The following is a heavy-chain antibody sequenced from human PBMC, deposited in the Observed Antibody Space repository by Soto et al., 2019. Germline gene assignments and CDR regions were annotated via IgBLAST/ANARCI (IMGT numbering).Heavy chain of an antibody. J-gene: IGHJ6*01. Sequence: GESLKICCKGSGYSFTSYWIGWVRQMPGKGLERMGIIYPGDSDTRYSPSFQGQVTISAAKSISTAYLQWSRMKAADIAMYYCVRHKVEMTAVTTKYDYGMDVWGQGITVTGSS. CDR1: GYSFTSYW. CDR3: VRHKVEMTAVTTKYDYGMDV. CDR2: IYPGDSDT. D-gene: IGHD4-17*01. V-gene: IGHV5-51*01.